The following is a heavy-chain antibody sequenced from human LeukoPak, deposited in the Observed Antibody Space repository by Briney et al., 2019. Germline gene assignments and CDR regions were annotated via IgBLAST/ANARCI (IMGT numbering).Heavy chain of an antibody. V-gene: IGHV3-21*01. D-gene: IGHD3-10*01. J-gene: IGHJ4*02. Sequence: GGSLRLSCAASEFTFSDYSMNWVRQAPGKGLDWVASISTSSSYIYYADSVKGRFTISRDNAKNSVYLQMNSLRGEDTALYYCAKGTGAGSYWVDYWGQGTLVTVSS. CDR3: AKGTGAGSYWVDY. CDR2: ISTSSSYI. CDR1: EFTFSDYS.